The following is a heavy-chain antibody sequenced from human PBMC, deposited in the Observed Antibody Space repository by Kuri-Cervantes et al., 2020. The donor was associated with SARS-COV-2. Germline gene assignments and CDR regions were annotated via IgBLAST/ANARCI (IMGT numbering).Heavy chain of an antibody. V-gene: IGHV4-39*01. CDR1: GGSISSSSYY. D-gene: IGHD3-16*02. Sequence: SETLSLTCTVSGGSISSSSYYWGWIRQPPGKGLEWIGSIYYSGSTYYNPSLKSRVTISVDTSKNQFSLELSSVTAADTAVYYCARHEVLITFGGVIVSYFDYWGQGTLVTVSS. CDR3: ARHEVLITFGGVIVSYFDY. CDR2: IYYSGST. J-gene: IGHJ4*02.